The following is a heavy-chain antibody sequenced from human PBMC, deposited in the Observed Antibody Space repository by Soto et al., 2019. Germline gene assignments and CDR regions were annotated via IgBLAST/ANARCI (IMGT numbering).Heavy chain of an antibody. CDR1: GYTFTSYD. J-gene: IGHJ6*02. CDR2: MNPNSGNT. Sequence: QVQLMQSGAEVKKPGASVKVSCKASGYTFTSYDINWVRQATGQGLEWMGWMNPNSGNTGYAQKFQGRVTMTRNTSISTAYMELSSLRSEDTAVYYCARSSIGGATYYDFWSGYPLYYYYYGMDVWGQGTTVTVSS. CDR3: ARSSIGGATYYDFWSGYPLYYYYYGMDV. D-gene: IGHD3-3*01. V-gene: IGHV1-8*01.